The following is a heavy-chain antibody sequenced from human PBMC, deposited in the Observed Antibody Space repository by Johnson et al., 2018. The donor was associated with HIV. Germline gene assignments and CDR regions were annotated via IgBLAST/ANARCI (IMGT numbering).Heavy chain of an antibody. D-gene: IGHD2-15*01. Sequence: QMLLVESGGGVVQPGRSLRLSCAASGFTFSSYAMHWVRQAPGTGLEWVALIWNEGSDEYYAVSVKGRFTISRDNSRNTLYLQMNSLRAEDTAVYFCARDPCTGASCLPGAFDIWGQGTMVTVSS. V-gene: IGHV3-33*08. CDR2: IWNEGSDE. CDR3: ARDPCTGASCLPGAFDI. J-gene: IGHJ3*02. CDR1: GFTFSSYA.